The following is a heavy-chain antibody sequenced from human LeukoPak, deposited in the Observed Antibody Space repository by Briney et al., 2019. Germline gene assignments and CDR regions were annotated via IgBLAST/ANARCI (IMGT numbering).Heavy chain of an antibody. Sequence: SQTLSLTCAISGDSVSNNNVAWNWIRQSPSRGLEWLGRTYYKSKWSNDYAEFVKGRITINPDTAKNHFSLQPSSVTPEDTAVYYCARYNWNDVRWFGPWGQGTLVTVSS. CDR3: ARYNWNDVRWFGP. CDR2: TYYKSKWSN. D-gene: IGHD1-1*01. V-gene: IGHV6-1*01. J-gene: IGHJ5*02. CDR1: GDSVSNNNVA.